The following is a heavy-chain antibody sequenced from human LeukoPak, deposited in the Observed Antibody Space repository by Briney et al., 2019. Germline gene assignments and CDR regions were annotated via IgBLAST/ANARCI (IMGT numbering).Heavy chain of an antibody. CDR3: ANDAAVACDY. CDR2: IRYDGSNT. CDR1: GFTFSSYG. D-gene: IGHD6-19*01. V-gene: IGHV3-30*02. Sequence: QPGGSLKLSCAASGFTFSSYGMHWVRQAPGKGLEWVAFIRYDGSNTYYADSVKGRFTISRDNSKNTLYLQMNSLRAEDTAGYYCANDAAVACDYWGQGTLVTVSS. J-gene: IGHJ4*02.